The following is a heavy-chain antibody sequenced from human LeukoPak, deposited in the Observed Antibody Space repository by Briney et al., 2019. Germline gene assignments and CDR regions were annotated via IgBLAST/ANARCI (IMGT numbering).Heavy chain of an antibody. D-gene: IGHD1-14*01. J-gene: IGHJ4*02. V-gene: IGHV4-31*03. CDR3: ARASCHPGHFDY. CDR2: IYYSGST. CDR1: GGSISSGGYY. Sequence: SETLSLTCTVSGGSISSGGYYWSWIRQHPGKGLEWIGYIYYSGSTYYNPSLKSRVTISVDTSKNQFSLKLSSVTAADTAVYYCARASCHPGHFDYRGQGTLVTVSS.